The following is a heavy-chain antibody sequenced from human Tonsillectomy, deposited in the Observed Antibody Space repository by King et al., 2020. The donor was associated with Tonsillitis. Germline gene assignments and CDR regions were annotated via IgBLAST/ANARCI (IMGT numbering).Heavy chain of an antibody. CDR2: IYYSGST. D-gene: IGHD7-27*01. CDR1: GCSISSYY. Sequence: VQLQESGPGLVKPSETLSLTCTVSGCSISSYYWSWIRQPPGKGLEWIGYIYYSGSTNYNPSLKSRVTISVDTSKNQFSLKLSSVTAADTAVYYCARVLPTGEWYFDLWGRGTLVTVSS. V-gene: IGHV4-59*01. CDR3: ARVLPTGEWYFDL. J-gene: IGHJ2*01.